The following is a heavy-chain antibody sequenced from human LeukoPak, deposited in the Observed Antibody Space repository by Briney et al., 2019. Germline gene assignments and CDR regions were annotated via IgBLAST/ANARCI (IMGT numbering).Heavy chain of an antibody. J-gene: IGHJ4*02. V-gene: IGHV5-51*01. D-gene: IGHD6-25*01. CDR1: GYSLTSYW. CDR3: ARHLNSGSPRNDY. CDR2: IYPGDSDT. Sequence: GESLKISCKGSGYSLTSYWIGWVRQMPGKGLEWMGIIYPGDSDTRYSPSFQGQVTISVDKSISTAYLQWSGLKASDTAMYYCARHLNSGSPRNDYWGQGTLVTVSS.